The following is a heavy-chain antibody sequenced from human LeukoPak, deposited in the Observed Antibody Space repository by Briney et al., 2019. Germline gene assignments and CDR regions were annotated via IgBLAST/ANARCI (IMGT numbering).Heavy chain of an antibody. CDR1: GFTLSSYA. Sequence: PGGSLRLSCSASGFTLSSYAMHWVRQAPGKGLEWVSALSASGGTTYYADSVQGRFATSRDNSKNTLYLQMNSLRAEDTAVYYCAKLPREYCSSTSCPNWFDTWGQGTLVTVSS. D-gene: IGHD2-2*01. V-gene: IGHV3-23*01. J-gene: IGHJ5*02. CDR3: AKLPREYCSSTSCPNWFDT. CDR2: LSASGGTT.